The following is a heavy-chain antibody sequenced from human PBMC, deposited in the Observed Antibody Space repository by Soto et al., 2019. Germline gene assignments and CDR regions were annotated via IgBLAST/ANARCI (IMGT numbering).Heavy chain of an antibody. CDR2: INPNSGGT. V-gene: IGHV1-2*04. Sequence: QVQLVQSGAEVKKPGASVKVSCKASGYTFTGYYMHWVRQAPGQGLEWMGWINPNSGGTNYAEEFQGWVTMTRDTSMSTAYMELSRLRSDDTAVYYCAREIYGSSAMRYYYYGMDVWGQGTTVTVSS. CDR3: AREIYGSSAMRYYYYGMDV. J-gene: IGHJ6*02. D-gene: IGHD6-6*01. CDR1: GYTFTGYY.